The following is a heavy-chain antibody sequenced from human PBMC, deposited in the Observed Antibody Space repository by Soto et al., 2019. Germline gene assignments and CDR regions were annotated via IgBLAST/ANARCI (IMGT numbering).Heavy chain of an antibody. V-gene: IGHV4-4*02. Sequence: QVQLQESGPGLVKPSGTLSLTCAVSGGSISSSNWWSWVRQPPGKGLEWIGELYHSGSTNYNPSLKRGITISVDKSENRFSLKLSSVTAAETAVYYGARGGRGYDRLDYWGQGTLVTVSS. CDR1: GGSISSSNW. CDR2: LYHSGST. J-gene: IGHJ4*02. D-gene: IGHD5-12*01. CDR3: ARGGRGYDRLDY.